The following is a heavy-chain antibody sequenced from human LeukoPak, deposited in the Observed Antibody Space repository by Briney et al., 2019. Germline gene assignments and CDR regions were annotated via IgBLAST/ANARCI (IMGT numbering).Heavy chain of an antibody. V-gene: IGHV4-61*09. J-gene: IGHJ4*02. CDR3: TKGRGI. Sequence: PSETPSLTCTVSGGSISSGSYDWYWIRQPAGKGLEWIGHIHTSGSTDYNPSLKSRVTISVATSKSQFSLKLTSVTAADTAIYYCTKGRGIWGQGTLVTVSS. D-gene: IGHD3-10*01. CDR1: GGSISSGSYD. CDR2: IHTSGST.